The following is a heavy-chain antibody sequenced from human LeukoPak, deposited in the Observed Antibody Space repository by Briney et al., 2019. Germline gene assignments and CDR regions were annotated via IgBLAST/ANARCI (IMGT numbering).Heavy chain of an antibody. Sequence: GGSLRLSCAASGFTFDDYGMSWVRQAPGKGLEWVSGINWNGGSTGYADSVKGRFTISRDNAKNSLYLQMNGLRAEDTALYYCARARSYDILTGSDYWGQGTLVTVSS. CDR3: ARARSYDILTGSDY. J-gene: IGHJ4*02. V-gene: IGHV3-20*04. CDR1: GFTFDDYG. CDR2: INWNGGST. D-gene: IGHD3-9*01.